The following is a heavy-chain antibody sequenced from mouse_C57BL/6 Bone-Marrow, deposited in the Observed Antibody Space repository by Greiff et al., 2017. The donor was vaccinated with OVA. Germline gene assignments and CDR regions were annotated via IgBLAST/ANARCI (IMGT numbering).Heavy chain of an antibody. D-gene: IGHD1-1*01. V-gene: IGHV5-12*01. CDR2: ISNGGGST. CDR3: AIITTKRSYFDY. Sequence: EVMLVESGGGLVQPGGSLKLSCAASGFTFSDYYMYWVRQTPEKRLEWVAYISNGGGSTYYPDTVKGRFTISRDNAKNTLYLQMSRLKSEDTPMFYCAIITTKRSYFDYGGKGTTLTVSS. J-gene: IGHJ2*01. CDR1: GFTFSDYY.